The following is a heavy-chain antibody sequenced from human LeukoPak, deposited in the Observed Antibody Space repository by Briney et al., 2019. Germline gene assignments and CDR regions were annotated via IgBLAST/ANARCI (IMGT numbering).Heavy chain of an antibody. CDR2: LYSDGTT. CDR1: GLSVSSNY. CDR3: VRGMGVSMLYYFDY. D-gene: IGHD3-10*01. V-gene: IGHV3-66*02. J-gene: IGHJ4*02. Sequence: GGSLRLSCAASGLSVSSNYMSWVRQAPGKGLEWVSVLYSDGTTYYAGSVKGRFTISRDNSKNTLYLQMNSLRAEDTAVYYCVRGMGVSMLYYFDYWGQGTLVTVSS.